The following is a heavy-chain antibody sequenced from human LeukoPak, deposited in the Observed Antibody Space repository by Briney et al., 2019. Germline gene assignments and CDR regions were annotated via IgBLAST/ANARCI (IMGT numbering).Heavy chain of an antibody. CDR1: VLTFSNAW. V-gene: IGHV3-15*01. J-gene: IGHJ4*02. CDR3: TTGGE. CDR2: IKSKTDGGTT. Sequence: GVPLRLPCTASVLTFSNAWVSGVPQAPGKGRECVGRIKSKTDGGTTDYAARVKGRFPISRDDSKNTLYQQMNSLKTGDTAVYYCTTGGEWGEGSMVSVSS. D-gene: IGHD4-17*01.